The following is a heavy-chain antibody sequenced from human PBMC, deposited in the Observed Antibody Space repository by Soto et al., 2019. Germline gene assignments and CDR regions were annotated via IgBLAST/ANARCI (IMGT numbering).Heavy chain of an antibody. CDR3: ARDQGGYGDSGY. CDR1: GGSIISGGHY. D-gene: IGHD4-17*01. J-gene: IGHJ4*02. CDR2: IYYSGTT. V-gene: IGHV4-31*03. Sequence: QVQLQESGPGLVKPSQTLSLTCTVSGGSIISGGHYWSWIRQHPGKGLEWIGYIYYSGTTYYNPSLTSRLTISVDTSKNLFSLKLSSVTAADTAVYYCARDQGGYGDSGYWGQGTLVTVSS.